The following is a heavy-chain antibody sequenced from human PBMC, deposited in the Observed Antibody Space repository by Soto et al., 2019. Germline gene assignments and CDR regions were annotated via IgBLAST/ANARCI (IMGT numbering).Heavy chain of an antibody. CDR2: ISGSGGST. Sequence: PGGSLRLSCAASGFTFSSYAMSWVRQAPGKGLEWVSAISGSGGSTYYADSVKGRFTISRDNSKNTLYLQMNSLRAEDTAVYYCEKAGYDFFWQISPFFDYWGQGTLVTVSS. D-gene: IGHD3-3*01. CDR1: GFTFSSYA. J-gene: IGHJ4*02. CDR3: EKAGYDFFWQISPFFDY. V-gene: IGHV3-23*01.